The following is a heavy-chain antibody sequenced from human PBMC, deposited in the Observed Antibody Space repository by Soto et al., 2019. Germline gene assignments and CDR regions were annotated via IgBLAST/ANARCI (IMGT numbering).Heavy chain of an antibody. V-gene: IGHV1-8*02. Sequence: QVQLVQSGAEVKEPGASVRVSCKASGYTFINYDISWVRQATGQGLEWMGWMNPGSGTTGYANKFQGRVTMTRDASTSTAHLELSSLTSEDTAVYYCARMASFGTLNWFDPWGKGPLVTVSS. CDR2: MNPGSGTT. CDR3: ARMASFGTLNWFDP. J-gene: IGHJ5*02. CDR1: GYTFINYD. D-gene: IGHD3-16*01.